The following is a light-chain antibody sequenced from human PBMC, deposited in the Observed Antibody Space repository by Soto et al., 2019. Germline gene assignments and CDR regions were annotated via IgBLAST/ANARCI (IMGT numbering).Light chain of an antibody. V-gene: IGLV1-44*01. J-gene: IGLJ1*01. Sequence: QSVLTQPPSASGTPGQRVDFSCSGSSSNIGANTVNWYQQLPGAAPKLLIYSHSQRPSGVPDRFSGSKSGTSASLAISGLQSDDEADYYCSSYTSSSTRVFGTGTKLTVL. CDR1: SSNIGANT. CDR3: SSYTSSSTRV. CDR2: SHS.